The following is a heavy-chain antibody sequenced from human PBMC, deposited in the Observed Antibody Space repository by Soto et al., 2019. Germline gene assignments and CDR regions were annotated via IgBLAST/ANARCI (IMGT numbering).Heavy chain of an antibody. J-gene: IGHJ5*02. Sequence: SETLSLTCTVSGGSISSSSYYWGWIRQPPGKGLEWIGSIYYSGSTYYNTSLKSRVTISVDTSKNQFSLKLSSVTAADTAVYYFARRAHRLLWFGELLEGSYNWFDPWGQGTLFTVSS. CDR1: GGSISSSSYY. D-gene: IGHD3-10*01. CDR3: ARRAHRLLWFGELLEGSYNWFDP. V-gene: IGHV4-39*01. CDR2: IYYSGST.